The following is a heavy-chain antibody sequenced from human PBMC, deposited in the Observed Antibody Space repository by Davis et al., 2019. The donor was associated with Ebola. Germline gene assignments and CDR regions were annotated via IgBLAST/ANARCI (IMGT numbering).Heavy chain of an antibody. J-gene: IGHJ4*02. Sequence: GESLKISCEVSGFSSSGYWMSWVRQAPGKGLEWVASIHKDGNEKYYVDSVKGRFTISRDNAKNSLYLQMNSLRVEDTAIYYCTTYRVSGYWGQGTLVTVSS. CDR2: IHKDGNEK. V-gene: IGHV3-7*03. CDR3: TTYRVSGY. CDR1: GFSSSGYW. D-gene: IGHD2-21*01.